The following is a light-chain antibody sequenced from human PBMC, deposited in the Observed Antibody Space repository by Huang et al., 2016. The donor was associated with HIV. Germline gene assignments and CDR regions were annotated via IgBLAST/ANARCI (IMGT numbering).Light chain of an antibody. V-gene: IGKV3-20*01. Sequence: IVLMHSPGTLSLSPWERATLSCRASQSVSIKYVAWYQQKPGQAPRLLSYDASTRATGIPDRFSGSGSGTDVTLTFSRLEPEDCAVYFCQQYGSSPFTFGPGTKVDMK. J-gene: IGKJ3*01. CDR3: QQYGSSPFT. CDR2: DAS. CDR1: QSVSIKY.